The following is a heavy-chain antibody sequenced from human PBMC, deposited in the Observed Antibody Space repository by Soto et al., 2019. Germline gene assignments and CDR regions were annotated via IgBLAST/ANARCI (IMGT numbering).Heavy chain of an antibody. CDR1: GGSISSNNYY. V-gene: IGHV4-39*07. Sequence: SDTLSLTCTVSGGSISSNNYYWGWIRQPPGKGLEWIGSIYYSGSTYYNPSLKSRVTISVDTSKNQFSLKLSSVTAADTAVHYCARARGARYFDYWGQGTLVTVSS. J-gene: IGHJ4*02. CDR2: IYYSGST. CDR3: ARARGARYFDY. D-gene: IGHD2-15*01.